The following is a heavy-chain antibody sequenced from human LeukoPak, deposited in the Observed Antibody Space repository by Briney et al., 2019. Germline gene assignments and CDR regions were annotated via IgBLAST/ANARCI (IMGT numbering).Heavy chain of an antibody. CDR1: GFTFSSYG. Sequence: GGSRRLCCGAAGFTFSSYGMHWVRQAPGKGLEWVAVISYDGSNKYYADSVKGRFTISRDNSKNTLYLQMNSLRAEDTAVYYCAKEDFWDGYNGGLDYWGQGSLVTVSS. CDR3: AKEDFWDGYNGGLDY. J-gene: IGHJ4*02. CDR2: ISYDGSNK. V-gene: IGHV3-30*18. D-gene: IGHD5-24*01.